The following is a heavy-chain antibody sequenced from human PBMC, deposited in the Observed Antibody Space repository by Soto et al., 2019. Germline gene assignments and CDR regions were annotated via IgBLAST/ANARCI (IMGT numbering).Heavy chain of an antibody. J-gene: IGHJ5*02. D-gene: IGHD3-22*01. V-gene: IGHV4-39*01. Sequence: SETLSLTCTVSGGSISSSSYYWGWIRQPPGKGLEWIGSIYYSGSTYYNPSLKSRVTISVDTSKNQFSLKLSSETAADTAVYYCARHTYYYDSSGYYLAELNWFDPWGQGTLVTVSS. CDR2: IYYSGST. CDR3: ARHTYYYDSSGYYLAELNWFDP. CDR1: GGSISSSSYY.